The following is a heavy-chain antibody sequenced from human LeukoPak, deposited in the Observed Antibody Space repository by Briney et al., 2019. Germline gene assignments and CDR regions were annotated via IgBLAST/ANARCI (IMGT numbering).Heavy chain of an antibody. CDR1: GGTFSSYA. CDR2: IIPIFGTA. Sequence: SVKVSCKASGGTFSSYAISWVRQAPGQGLEWMGGIIPIFGTANYAQKFQGRVTITADESTSTAYMELSSLRSEDTAVYYCASTPSRDGYNPTLYFDYWGQGTLVTVSS. V-gene: IGHV1-69*13. CDR3: ASTPSRDGYNPTLYFDY. J-gene: IGHJ4*02. D-gene: IGHD5-24*01.